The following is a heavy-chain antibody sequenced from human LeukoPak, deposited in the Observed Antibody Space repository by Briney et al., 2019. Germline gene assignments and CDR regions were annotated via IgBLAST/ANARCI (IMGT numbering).Heavy chain of an antibody. D-gene: IGHD4-17*01. CDR1: GYTFTSYG. V-gene: IGHV1-18*01. J-gene: IGHJ3*02. Sequence: ASVKVSCKASGYTFTSYGISWVRQAPGQGLEWMGWISAYNGNTSYAQKLQGRVTMTTDTSTSTAYMELRSLRSDDTAVYYCARVRDYGDYVGAFDIWGQGTMVTVSS. CDR3: ARVRDYGDYVGAFDI. CDR2: ISAYNGNT.